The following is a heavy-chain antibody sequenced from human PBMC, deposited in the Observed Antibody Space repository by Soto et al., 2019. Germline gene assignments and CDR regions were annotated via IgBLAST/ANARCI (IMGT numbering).Heavy chain of an antibody. V-gene: IGHV4-39*01. J-gene: IGHJ4*02. D-gene: IGHD2-21*02. CDR1: GDSISSRSYY. CDR3: ARQRTSVVTQAYFDV. Sequence: SETLSLTCTVTGDSISSRSYYWGWIRQPPGKGLEWIGSIYYSGSTYNNPSLRSRVSMSIDTSKDQFSLKLKSVTAADTARYFCARQRTSVVTQAYFDVWGQVALVTVSS. CDR2: IYYSGST.